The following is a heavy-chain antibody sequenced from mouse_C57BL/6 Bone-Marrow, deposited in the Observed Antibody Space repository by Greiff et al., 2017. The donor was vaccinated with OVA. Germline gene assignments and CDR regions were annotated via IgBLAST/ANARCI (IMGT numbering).Heavy chain of an antibody. D-gene: IGHD1-1*01. CDR2: IDPSDSYT. J-gene: IGHJ4*01. CDR1: GYTFTSYW. CDR3: ARWGEYDGSHYYAMDY. V-gene: IGHV1-50*01. Sequence: QVQLQQPGAELVKPGASVKLSCKASGYTFTSYWMQWVKQRPGQGLEWIGEIDPSDSYTNYNQKFKGKATLTVDTSSSTAYLQLSSLPSEDSAVYYCARWGEYDGSHYYAMDYWGQGTSVTVSS.